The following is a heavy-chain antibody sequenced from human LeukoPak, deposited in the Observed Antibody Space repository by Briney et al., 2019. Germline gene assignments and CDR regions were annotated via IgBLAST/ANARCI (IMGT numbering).Heavy chain of an antibody. CDR1: GGSVSSTTYY. CDR2: INYSGST. Sequence: PSETLSLTCTVSGGSVSSTTYYWSWIRQPPGRGLEWIASINYSGSTYYNPSLKSRVTISVDTSENQFSLKLSSVTAADTAVYYCARYVVYGSGKYYFDYWGQGTLVTVSS. CDR3: ARYVVYGSGKYYFDY. J-gene: IGHJ4*02. V-gene: IGHV4-39*01. D-gene: IGHD3-10*01.